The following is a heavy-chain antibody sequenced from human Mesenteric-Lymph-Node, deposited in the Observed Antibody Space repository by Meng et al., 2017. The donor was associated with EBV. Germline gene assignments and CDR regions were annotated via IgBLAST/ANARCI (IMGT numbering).Heavy chain of an antibody. V-gene: IGHV4-34*01. CDR1: GGSFSGYY. D-gene: IGHD4-11*01. Sequence: QVHLQKWGAGLLKPSEPLSLTGAVVGGSFSGYYLTWIRQYPGKGLEWIGESNKSGSTSYNPSLKSRVTISVDTSQNQFSLKLSSVTAADTAVYYCARGKTVGRSPWFDPWGQGTLVTVSS. CDR3: ARGKTVGRSPWFDP. CDR2: SNKSGST. J-gene: IGHJ5*02.